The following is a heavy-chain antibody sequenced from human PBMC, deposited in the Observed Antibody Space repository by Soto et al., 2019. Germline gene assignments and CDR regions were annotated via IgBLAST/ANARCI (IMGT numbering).Heavy chain of an antibody. CDR1: GYTFTSYA. CDR3: ASRGYDILTGYYH. J-gene: IGHJ5*02. D-gene: IGHD3-9*01. Sequence: ASVKVSCKASGYTFTSYAMHWVRQAPGQRLEWMGWINAGNGNTKYSQKFQGRVTFTRDTSASTAYMELSSLRSEDTAVYYCASRGYDILTGYYHWGQGTLVTVSS. CDR2: INAGNGNT. V-gene: IGHV1-3*01.